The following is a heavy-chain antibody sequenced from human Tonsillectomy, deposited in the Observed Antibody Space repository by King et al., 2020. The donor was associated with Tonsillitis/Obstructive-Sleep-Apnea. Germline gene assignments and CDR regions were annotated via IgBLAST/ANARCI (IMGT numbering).Heavy chain of an antibody. CDR1: GGTFSSYA. J-gene: IGHJ6*04. D-gene: IGHD2-21*01. V-gene: IGHV1-69*01. Sequence: VQLVQSGAEVKKPGSSVKVSCKASGGTFSSYAISWVRQAPGQGLEWMGGIIPIFGTANYAQKFQGRVTITADESTSTAYMELSSLRSEDTAGYYCASVGTPNPGIRDLLPDVWGKGTTVTVSS. CDR2: IIPIFGTA. CDR3: ASVGTPNPGIRDLLPDV.